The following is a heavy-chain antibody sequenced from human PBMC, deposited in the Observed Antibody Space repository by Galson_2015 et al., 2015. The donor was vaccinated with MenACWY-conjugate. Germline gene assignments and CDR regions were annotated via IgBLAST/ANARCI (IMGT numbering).Heavy chain of an antibody. D-gene: IGHD6-6*01. V-gene: IGHV5-10-1*01. Sequence: QSGAEVTKPGESLRISCKGSGYSFISYWITWVRQMPGKGLEWMGKIDPSNSYTDYSPSSQGHVTISADKSINTAYLQWSSLAASDTAMYYCARSYSSSSPDDYWGQGTLLTVSS. CDR3: ARSYSSSSPDDY. CDR2: IDPSNSYT. J-gene: IGHJ4*02. CDR1: GYSFISYW.